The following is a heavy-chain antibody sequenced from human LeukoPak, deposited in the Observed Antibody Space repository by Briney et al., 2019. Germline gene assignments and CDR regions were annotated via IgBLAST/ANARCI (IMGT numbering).Heavy chain of an antibody. CDR2: IYYSGST. J-gene: IGHJ6*04. D-gene: IGHD3-3*01. CDR1: GGSISSYY. CDR3: ASITIFGVVTMDV. Sequence: PSETLSLTCTVSGGSISSYYWSWIRQPPGKGLEWIGYIYYSGSTNYNPSLKSRVTISVDTSKNQFSLKLSSVTAADTAVYYCASITIFGVVTMDVWGKGTTVTVSS. V-gene: IGHV4-59*01.